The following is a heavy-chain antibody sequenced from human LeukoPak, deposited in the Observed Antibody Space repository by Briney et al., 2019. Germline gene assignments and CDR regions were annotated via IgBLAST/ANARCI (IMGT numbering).Heavy chain of an antibody. CDR2: VYYTGAS. V-gene: IGHV4-39*07. Sequence: SETLSLTCTVSGGSISSSSYYWGWIRQPPGKGLEWIGSVYYTGASYYNPSLKSRVTISIDTSKKHFSLKLSSVTAADTAVYYCARVGDRGSGFFDIWGQGTMVTVSS. CDR3: ARVGDRGSGFFDI. J-gene: IGHJ3*02. CDR1: GGSISSSSYY. D-gene: IGHD3-22*01.